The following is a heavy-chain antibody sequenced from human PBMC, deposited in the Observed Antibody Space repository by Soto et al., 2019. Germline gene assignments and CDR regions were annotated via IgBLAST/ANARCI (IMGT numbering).Heavy chain of an antibody. D-gene: IGHD2-15*01. J-gene: IGHJ6*02. CDR2: IIISGST. V-gene: IGHV4-34*12. CDR3: AATRCSGGSCSTSYYYYYGMDV. CDR1: GGSFSGYY. Sequence: QVQLQQWGAGLLKPSETLSLTCAVYGGSFSGYYWSWIRQPPGRGLGGFGEIIISGSTNYNPSLKSRVTISVDTSKNQFSLKLSSVTAADTAVYYCAATRCSGGSCSTSYYYYYGMDVWGQGTTVTVSS.